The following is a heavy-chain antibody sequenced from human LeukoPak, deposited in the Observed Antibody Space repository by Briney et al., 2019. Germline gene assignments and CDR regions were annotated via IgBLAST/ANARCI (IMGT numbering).Heavy chain of an antibody. CDR3: ARGRRKGSCSSTSCYYFDY. D-gene: IGHD2-2*01. CDR2: MNPNSGNT. J-gene: IGHJ4*02. Sequence: ASVKVSCKASGYTFTSYDINWVRQATGQGLEWMGWMNPNSGNTGYAQKFQGRVTITRNTSISTAYMELSSLRSEDTAAYYCARGRRKGSCSSTSCYYFDYWGQGTLVTVSS. CDR1: GYTFTSYD. V-gene: IGHV1-8*03.